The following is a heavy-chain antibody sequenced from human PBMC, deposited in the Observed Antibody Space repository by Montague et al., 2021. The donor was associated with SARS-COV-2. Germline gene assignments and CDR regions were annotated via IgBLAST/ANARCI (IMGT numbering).Heavy chain of an antibody. Sequence: SLRLSCAASGFTFSNSAMNWVRQAPGKGLEWVSGSSGSDGGTHYADSVKGRFTISRDNSKNVLYLQMNSLRAEDTALYYCVKDSYYDFLSGYSPGENWFDPWGQGTLVTVSS. V-gene: IGHV3-23*01. CDR1: GFTFSNSA. J-gene: IGHJ5*02. CDR3: VKDSYYDFLSGYSPGENWFDP. D-gene: IGHD3-3*01. CDR2: SSGSDGGT.